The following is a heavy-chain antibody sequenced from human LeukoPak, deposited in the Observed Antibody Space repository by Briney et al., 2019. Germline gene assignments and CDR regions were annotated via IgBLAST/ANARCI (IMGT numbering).Heavy chain of an antibody. Sequence: ASVKVSCKASGYNFRNYGFNWVRQAPGQGLEWMGWIRSINGDTYYPEKLQGRVTLTTDTSTSTSYMELRSLRSDDTAVYYCARDNSVGDTAWWFDPWGQGTLVTISS. CDR3: ARDNSVGDTAWWFDP. J-gene: IGHJ5*02. CDR2: IRSINGDT. CDR1: GYNFRNYG. V-gene: IGHV1-18*01. D-gene: IGHD1-26*01.